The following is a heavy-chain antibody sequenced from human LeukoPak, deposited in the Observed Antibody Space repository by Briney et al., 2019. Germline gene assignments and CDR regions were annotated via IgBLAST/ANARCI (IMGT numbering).Heavy chain of an antibody. CDR3: ARQHSGTYYFPFDI. Sequence: SETLSLTCSVSDSSIGTFYWSWIRQLLGKGLEWIGYIYYTGNTIYNPSLKSRVAISVDTSKNQFSLRLSSVTAADTAVYYCARQHSGTYYFPFDIWGKGTLVTVSS. CDR1: DSSIGTFY. V-gene: IGHV4-59*08. J-gene: IGHJ3*02. D-gene: IGHD1-26*01. CDR2: IYYTGNT.